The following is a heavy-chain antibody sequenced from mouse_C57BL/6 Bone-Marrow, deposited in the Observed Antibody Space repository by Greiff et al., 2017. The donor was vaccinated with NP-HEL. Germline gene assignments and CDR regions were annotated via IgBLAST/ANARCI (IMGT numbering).Heavy chain of an antibody. CDR2: IDPETGGT. D-gene: IGHD1-1*02. CDR3: TRDYVILFAY. CDR1: GYTFTDYE. V-gene: IGHV1-15*01. Sequence: QVQLQQSGAELVRPGASVTLSCKASGYTFTDYEMHWVKQTPVHGLEWIGAIDPETGGTAYNQKFKGKAILTADKSSSTAYMELRSLTSEDSAVYYCTRDYVILFAYWGQGTLVTVSA. J-gene: IGHJ3*01.